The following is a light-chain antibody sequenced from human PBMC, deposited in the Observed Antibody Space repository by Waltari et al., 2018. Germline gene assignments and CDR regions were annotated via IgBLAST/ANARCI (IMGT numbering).Light chain of an antibody. CDR3: QQYDWSPPGYT. J-gene: IGKJ2*01. Sequence: IALTQSPGTLSLSPGERATLSCRASQTVDSNSVAWYQQRPGQVPRLLIFAASSRATGIPERLSASGSGTDFTLTISRLEPEDFAVYYCQQYDWSPPGYTFGQGTKLEIK. V-gene: IGKV3-20*01. CDR2: AAS. CDR1: QTVDSNS.